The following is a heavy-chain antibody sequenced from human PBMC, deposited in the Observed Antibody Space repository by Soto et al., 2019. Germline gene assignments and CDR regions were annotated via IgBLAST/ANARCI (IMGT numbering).Heavy chain of an antibody. J-gene: IGHJ4*02. Sequence: QVQLVESGGGVVQPGRSLRLSCAASGFTFSSYGMHWVRQAPGKGLEWVAVISYDGSNKYYADSVKGRFTISRDNSKNTLYLQMNGLRAEDTAVYYCAIHPGSARIAAAGTNYWGQGTLVTVSS. CDR3: AIHPGSARIAAAGTNY. CDR2: ISYDGSNK. D-gene: IGHD6-13*01. V-gene: IGHV3-30*03. CDR1: GFTFSSYG.